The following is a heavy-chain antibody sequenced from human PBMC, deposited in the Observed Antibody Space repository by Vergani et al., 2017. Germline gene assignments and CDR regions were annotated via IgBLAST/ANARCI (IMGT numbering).Heavy chain of an antibody. CDR1: GYSFTSYW. J-gene: IGHJ6*02. V-gene: IGHV5-10-1*03. CDR3: ASSSQWLGRDYYYYGMDV. D-gene: IGHD6-19*01. Sequence: EVQLVQSGAEVKKPGESLRISCKGSGYSFTSYWISWVRQMPGKGLEWMGRIDPSDSYTNYSPSFQGHVTISADKSISTAYLQWSSLQASDTAMYYCASSSQWLGRDYYYYGMDVWGQGTTVTVAS. CDR2: IDPSDSYT.